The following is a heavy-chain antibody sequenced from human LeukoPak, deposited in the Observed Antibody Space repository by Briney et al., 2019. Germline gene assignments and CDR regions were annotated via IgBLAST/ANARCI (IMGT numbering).Heavy chain of an antibody. CDR2: ISYDGSNK. J-gene: IGHJ4*02. D-gene: IGHD3-22*01. Sequence: PGRSLRLSCAASGFTLSSYDMHWVRQAPGKGLEWVAVISYDGSNKYYADSVKGRFTISRDNSKNTLFLQMNSLRAEDTAVYYCARDQYYDGSNYYCDYWGQGTLVTVSS. V-gene: IGHV3-30*03. CDR1: GFTLSSYD. CDR3: ARDQYYDGSNYYCDY.